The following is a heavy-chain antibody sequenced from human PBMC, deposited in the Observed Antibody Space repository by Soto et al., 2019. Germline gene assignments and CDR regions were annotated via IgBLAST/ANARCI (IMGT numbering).Heavy chain of an antibody. D-gene: IGHD3-9*01. Sequence: GSLRLSCAASGFSFSSCEMSWVRQAPGKGLEWVSYISGSGTSTQYSDSVKGRFTISRDNAKNSLHLQMNSLGAEDTAVYYCASKIVTPGYHYYDYWGQGTLVTVSS. CDR1: GFSFSSCE. CDR3: ASKIVTPGYHYYDY. J-gene: IGHJ4*02. CDR2: ISGSGTST. V-gene: IGHV3-48*03.